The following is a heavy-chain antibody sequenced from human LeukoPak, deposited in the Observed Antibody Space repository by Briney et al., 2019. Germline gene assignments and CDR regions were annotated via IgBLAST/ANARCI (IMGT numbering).Heavy chain of an antibody. J-gene: IGHJ4*02. CDR1: GFTFSSYS. V-gene: IGHV3-30-3*01. Sequence: GESLRLSCAASGFTFSSYSMHWVRQAPGKGLEWVAVISYDGSNKYYADSVKGRFTISRDNSKNTLYLQMNSLRAEDTAVYYCARDRCSSTSGYFDYWGQGTLVTVSS. CDR3: ARDRCSSTSGYFDY. D-gene: IGHD2-2*01. CDR2: ISYDGSNK.